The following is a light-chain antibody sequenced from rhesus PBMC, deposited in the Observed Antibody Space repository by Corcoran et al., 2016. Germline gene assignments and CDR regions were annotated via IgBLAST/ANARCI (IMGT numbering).Light chain of an antibody. CDR2: KAS. CDR1: QGISSW. J-gene: IGKJ4*01. V-gene: IGKV1-22*01. Sequence: DIQMTQSPSSLSASVGDTVTITCRASQGISSWLAWYQQKPGKAPKLLIYKASSLKSGVPSRFSGSGSGTDFTLTIISLQSEDLATYYCQQYSSRPLTFGGGTKVEVK. CDR3: QQYSSRPLT.